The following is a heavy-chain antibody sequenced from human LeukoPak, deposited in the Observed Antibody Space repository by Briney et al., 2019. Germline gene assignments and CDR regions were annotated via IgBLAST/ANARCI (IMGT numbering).Heavy chain of an antibody. D-gene: IGHD2-2*01. Sequence: SETLSLTCAVSGGSISSSNWWSWVRQPPGKGLEWIGEIYHSGSTNYNPSLKSRVTISVDKSKNQFSLNLSSVTAAGTAVYYCARIMGRGYCINTSCRGDWFGPWGQGTLVTVSS. CDR1: GGSISSSNW. CDR3: ARIMGRGYCINTSCRGDWFGP. CDR2: IYHSGST. J-gene: IGHJ5*02. V-gene: IGHV4-4*02.